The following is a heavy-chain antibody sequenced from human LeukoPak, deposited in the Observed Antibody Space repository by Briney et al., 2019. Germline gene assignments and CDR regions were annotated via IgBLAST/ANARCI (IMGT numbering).Heavy chain of an antibody. Sequence: ASVKVSCKASGYSFTNYAMNWVRQAPGQGLEWMGWINPYNDITDYAQTFKGRVTMTTDTSTSTAYMELRSLRSDDTAVYYCARLFGELLLPSDHFYYMDVWGKGTAVTVSS. J-gene: IGHJ6*03. V-gene: IGHV1-18*01. CDR3: ARLFGELLLPSDHFYYMDV. D-gene: IGHD3-10*02. CDR2: INPYNDIT. CDR1: GYSFTNYA.